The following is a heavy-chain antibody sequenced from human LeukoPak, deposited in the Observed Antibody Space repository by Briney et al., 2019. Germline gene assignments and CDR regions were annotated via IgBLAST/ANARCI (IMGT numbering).Heavy chain of an antibody. D-gene: IGHD3-22*01. CDR1: GYTFTGYY. Sequence: ASVKVSCKASGYTFTGYYMHWVRQAPGQGLEWMEWINPNSGGTNYAQKFQGRVTMTRDTSISTAYMELSRLRSDDTAVYYCASDGYYYDSSGPTADYWGQGTLVTVSS. V-gene: IGHV1-2*02. CDR3: ASDGYYYDSSGPTADY. CDR2: INPNSGGT. J-gene: IGHJ4*02.